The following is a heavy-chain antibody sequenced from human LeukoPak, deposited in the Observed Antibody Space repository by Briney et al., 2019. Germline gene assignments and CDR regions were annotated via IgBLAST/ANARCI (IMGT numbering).Heavy chain of an antibody. V-gene: IGHV1-69*13. D-gene: IGHD5-18*01. Sequence: VASVKVSCKASGGTFSSYAISWVRQAPGQGLEWMGGIIPIFGTANYAQKFQGRGTITADESTSTAYMELSSLRSEDTAVYYCARGGYSYGYGGWYYFDYWGQGTLVTVSS. CDR2: IIPIFGTA. CDR1: GGTFSSYA. CDR3: ARGGYSYGYGGWYYFDY. J-gene: IGHJ4*02.